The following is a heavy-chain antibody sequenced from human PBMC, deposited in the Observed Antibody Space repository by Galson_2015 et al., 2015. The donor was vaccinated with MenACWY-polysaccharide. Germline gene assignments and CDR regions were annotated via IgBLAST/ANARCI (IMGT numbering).Heavy chain of an antibody. V-gene: IGHV3-23*01. Sequence: SLRLSCAASGFTFSSYAMTWVRQAPGKGLEWVSSITEGAYSTYYADSVKGRFTISRDNSKNTLYLQMNSLRAEDTAVYYCAKNSTRSYTFDYYGMDAWGQGTTVTVSS. CDR3: AKNSTRSYTFDYYGMDA. D-gene: IGHD2/OR15-2a*01. J-gene: IGHJ6*02. CDR2: ITEGAYST. CDR1: GFTFSSYA.